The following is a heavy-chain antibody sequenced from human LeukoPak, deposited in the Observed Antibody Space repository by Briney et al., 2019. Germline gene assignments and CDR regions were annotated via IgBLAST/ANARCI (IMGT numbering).Heavy chain of an antibody. CDR3: AKDEGFPWIIDY. J-gene: IGHJ4*02. D-gene: IGHD5-12*01. Sequence: PGTSLRLSCAASGFTFNNYAMHWVRQAPGKGLEWVTLISYDGTSKYYTGSVTGRFTISRDNSKNTLYLQMNSLRAEDTAVYYCAKDEGFPWIIDYWGQGTLVTVSS. CDR2: ISYDGTSK. CDR1: GFTFNNYA. V-gene: IGHV3-30*18.